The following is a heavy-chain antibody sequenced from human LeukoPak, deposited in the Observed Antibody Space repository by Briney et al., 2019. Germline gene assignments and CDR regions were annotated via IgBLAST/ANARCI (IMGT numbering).Heavy chain of an antibody. CDR3: ARLYDSSGYYYHDY. J-gene: IGHJ4*02. V-gene: IGHV1-18*01. Sequence: ASVKVSCKASGYTFTSYGISWVRQAPGQGLEWMGWISAYNGNTNYAQRLQGRVTMTTDTSTSTAYMELRSLRSDDTAVYYCARLYDSSGYYYHDYWGQGTLVTVSS. D-gene: IGHD3-22*01. CDR2: ISAYNGNT. CDR1: GYTFTSYG.